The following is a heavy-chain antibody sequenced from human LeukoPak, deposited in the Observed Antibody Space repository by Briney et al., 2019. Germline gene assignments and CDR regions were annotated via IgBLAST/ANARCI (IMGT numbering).Heavy chain of an antibody. Sequence: GGSLRLSCAASEFTFSNYAMSWVRQAPGKGLEWVSAITGTGGTTYYAGSVKGRFTISRDNSKNMLYLQMNSLRAEDTAVYYCVKVAYSNWFDPWGQGTLVTVSS. CDR2: ITGTGGTT. J-gene: IGHJ5*02. CDR1: EFTFSNYA. CDR3: VKVAYSNWFDP. D-gene: IGHD4-11*01. V-gene: IGHV3-23*01.